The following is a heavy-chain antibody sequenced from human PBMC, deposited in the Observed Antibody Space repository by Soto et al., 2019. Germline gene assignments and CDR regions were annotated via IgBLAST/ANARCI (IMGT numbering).Heavy chain of an antibody. CDR3: AREKYYYGSASGFDP. Sequence: SETLSLTCTVSGGSISSGDYYWSWIRQPPGKGLEWIGYIYYSGSTYYNPSLKSRVTISVDTSKNQFSLKLSSVTAADTAVYYCAREKYYYGSASGFDPWGQGTLVTVS. CDR1: GGSISSGDYY. V-gene: IGHV4-30-4*01. J-gene: IGHJ5*02. CDR2: IYYSGST. D-gene: IGHD3-10*01.